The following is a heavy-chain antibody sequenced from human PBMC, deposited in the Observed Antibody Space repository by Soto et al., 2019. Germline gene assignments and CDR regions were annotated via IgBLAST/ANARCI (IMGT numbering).Heavy chain of an antibody. CDR3: ARVMLSDFGLSYYTYGMDV. J-gene: IGHJ6*02. CDR2: IKQDGSEK. V-gene: IGHV3-7*04. CDR1: GFTFSSYW. Sequence: PGGSLRLSCAASGFTFSSYWMSWVRQAPGKGLEWVANIKQDGSEKYYVDSVKGRFTISRDNAKSSLYLQMNSLRAEDTAVYYCARVMLSDFGLSYYTYGMDVWGQGTTVTVSS. D-gene: IGHD3-10*01.